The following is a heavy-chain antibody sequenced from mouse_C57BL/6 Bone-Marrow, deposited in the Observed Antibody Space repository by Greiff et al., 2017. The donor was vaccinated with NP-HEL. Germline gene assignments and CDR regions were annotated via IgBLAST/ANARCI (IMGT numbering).Heavy chain of an antibody. V-gene: IGHV5-2*01. D-gene: IGHD2-4*01. CDR2: INSDGGSI. J-gene: IGHJ1*03. Sequence: EVKLVESGGGLVQPGESLKLSCESNEYEFPSHDMSWVRKTPEKRLELVAAINSDGGSIYYPDTMERRFIISRDNTKKTLYLQMSSLRSEDTAVYYCARYDYDGWYFDVWGTGTTVTVSS. CDR3: ARYDYDGWYFDV. CDR1: EYEFPSHD.